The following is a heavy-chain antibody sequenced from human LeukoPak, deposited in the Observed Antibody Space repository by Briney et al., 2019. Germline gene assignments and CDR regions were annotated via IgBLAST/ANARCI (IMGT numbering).Heavy chain of an antibody. Sequence: ASVKVSCKASGYTFTGYYMHWVRQAPGQGLEWMGWINPNSGGTNYAQKFQGRVTMTRDTSISTAYMELSRLRSDDTAVYYCARAEGSSTSCYTGGDWFDPWGQGTLVTVSS. CDR1: GYTFTGYY. CDR2: INPNSGGT. D-gene: IGHD2-2*02. V-gene: IGHV1-2*02. J-gene: IGHJ5*02. CDR3: ARAEGSSTSCYTGGDWFDP.